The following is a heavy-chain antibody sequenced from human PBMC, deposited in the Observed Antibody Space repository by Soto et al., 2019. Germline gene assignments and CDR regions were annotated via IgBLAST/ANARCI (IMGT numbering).Heavy chain of an antibody. J-gene: IGHJ4*02. Sequence: PSETLSLTCTVSGGSITSYYWSWIRQTPGKGLEWIGYIYYSGSTNYNPSLKSRVTTSLDTSKNQFSLKLSSVTAADTAVYYCARRLAGSYGQIDYWGQGTPVTVSS. CDR2: IYYSGST. D-gene: IGHD3-10*01. V-gene: IGHV4-59*08. CDR1: GGSITSYY. CDR3: ARRLAGSYGQIDY.